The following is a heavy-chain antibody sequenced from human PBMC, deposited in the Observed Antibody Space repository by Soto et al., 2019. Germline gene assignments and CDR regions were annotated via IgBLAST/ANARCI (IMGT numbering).Heavy chain of an antibody. D-gene: IGHD4-17*01. Sequence: GGSLRLSCAASGFTVSSNYMSWVRQAPGKGLEWVSVIYSGGSTYYADSVKGRFTISRDNSKNTLYLQMNSLRAEDTAVYYCARAVGEANPLYYYGMDVWGQGTTVTVSS. J-gene: IGHJ6*02. CDR2: IYSGGST. CDR3: ARAVGEANPLYYYGMDV. CDR1: GFTVSSNY. V-gene: IGHV3-66*01.